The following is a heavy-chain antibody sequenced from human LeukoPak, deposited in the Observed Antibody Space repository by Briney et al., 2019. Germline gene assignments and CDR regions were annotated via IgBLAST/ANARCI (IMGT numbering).Heavy chain of an antibody. V-gene: IGHV1-8*03. D-gene: IGHD2-15*01. J-gene: IGHJ6*03. CDR1: GYTFTSYD. Sequence: GASVKVSCKASGYTFTSYDINWVRQATGQGLEWMGWMNPNSGNTGYAQKFQGRVTITRNTSISTAYMELSSLRSDDTAVYYCARDSGRYCSGGSCYRYYYMDVWGKGTTVTVSS. CDR2: MNPNSGNT. CDR3: ARDSGRYCSGGSCYRYYYMDV.